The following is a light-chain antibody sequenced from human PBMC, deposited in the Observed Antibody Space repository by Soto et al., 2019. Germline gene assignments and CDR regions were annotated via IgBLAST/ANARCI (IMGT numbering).Light chain of an antibody. V-gene: IGKV3-15*01. J-gene: IGKJ1*01. Sequence: EIVMTQSPATLSVSPGERATLSCRASQSVSSNLAWYQQKPGQAPRLLIYGASTRATGIPARFSGSGSGTEFTHTISSLQSEDFAVYYCQQYNNGWTFGQGTKVEIK. CDR2: GAS. CDR3: QQYNNGWT. CDR1: QSVSSN.